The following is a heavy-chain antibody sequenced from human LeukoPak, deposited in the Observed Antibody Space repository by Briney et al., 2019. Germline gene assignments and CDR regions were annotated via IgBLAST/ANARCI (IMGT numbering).Heavy chain of an antibody. CDR3: ARATEYSSSWFPDAFDI. CDR1: GFTFSSFA. CDR2: IWNDASNK. Sequence: PRGSLRLSCAASGFTFSSFAIHWVRQAPGKGLEWVAVIWNDASNKYYADSVRGRFTISRDNSKNTLYLQMNSLRAEDAAVYYCARATEYSSSWFPDAFDIWGQGTMVTVSS. V-gene: IGHV3-33*01. D-gene: IGHD6-13*01. J-gene: IGHJ3*02.